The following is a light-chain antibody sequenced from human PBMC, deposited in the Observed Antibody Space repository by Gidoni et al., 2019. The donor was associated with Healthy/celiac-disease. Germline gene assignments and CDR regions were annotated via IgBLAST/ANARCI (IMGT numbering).Light chain of an antibody. Sequence: DIQMTQSPSSLSASVGDRVTITCHASQDISNYLTWYQQKPGKAPKLLIYDASNLETGVPSRFSGSGSGTDFTFTISSLQPEDIATYYCQQYDNLPYTFGQGTKLEIK. V-gene: IGKV1-33*01. CDR2: DAS. J-gene: IGKJ2*01. CDR3: QQYDNLPYT. CDR1: QDISNY.